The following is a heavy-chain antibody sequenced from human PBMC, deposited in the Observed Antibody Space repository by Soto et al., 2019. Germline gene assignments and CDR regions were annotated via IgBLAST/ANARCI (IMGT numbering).Heavy chain of an antibody. CDR3: ASLRRDGYNFDY. Sequence: QVQLQESGPGLVKPSQTLSLTCTVSGGSINSGSYYWSWIRQHPGKGLEWIGYIFYSGSTYYNPSLKRRSTISVDTSKTQLSLKLSSVTAADTAVYYCASLRRDGYNFDYWGQGTLVTVSS. CDR2: IFYSGST. D-gene: IGHD5-12*01. CDR1: GGSINSGSYY. V-gene: IGHV4-31*03. J-gene: IGHJ4*02.